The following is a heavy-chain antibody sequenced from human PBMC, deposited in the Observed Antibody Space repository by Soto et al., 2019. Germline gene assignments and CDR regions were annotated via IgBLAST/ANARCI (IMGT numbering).Heavy chain of an antibody. V-gene: IGHV3-30*18. CDR3: AKTIFGHWYFDL. CDR2: ISSDGSKK. J-gene: IGHJ2*01. CDR1: GFTLSSHP. Sequence: QVQLVESGGGVVQPGRSLRLSCAASGFTLSSHPIHWVRQAPGKGLDWVAMISSDGSKKDYADSVKGRFSISRDDSKNTAYLEMNSLRAEDSSVYHCAKTIFGHWYFDLWGRGTLVTVSS. D-gene: IGHD3-3*01.